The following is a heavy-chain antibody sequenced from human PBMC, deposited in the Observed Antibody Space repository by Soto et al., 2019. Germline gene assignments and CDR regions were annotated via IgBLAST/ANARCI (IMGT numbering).Heavy chain of an antibody. Sequence: XSVKVACKASGCPLTDYHIHWVRQAPGQGLEFMGWINANNGGAGSAQQFQGRVTVTRDTSITTVYMELSNLRSDDTAVYYCAREGGSETLQPSYNWFDAWGQGTLVTVSS. J-gene: IGHJ5*02. CDR3: AREGGSETLQPSYNWFDA. CDR1: GCPLTDYH. V-gene: IGHV1-2*02. CDR2: INANNGGA. D-gene: IGHD6-25*01.